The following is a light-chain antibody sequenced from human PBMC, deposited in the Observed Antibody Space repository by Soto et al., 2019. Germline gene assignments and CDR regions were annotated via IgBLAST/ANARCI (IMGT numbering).Light chain of an antibody. Sequence: DIQMTQSPSSLSASVGDRVTITCRASENIRSFLHWYQKKPGKAPKLLVYGASSLHSGVPSRFSGSGSGTDFTLTISGPQPEDFASYYCQQLNSYPRTFGQGTRLEIK. CDR1: ENIRSF. CDR2: GAS. CDR3: QQLNSYPRT. J-gene: IGKJ5*01. V-gene: IGKV1-39*01.